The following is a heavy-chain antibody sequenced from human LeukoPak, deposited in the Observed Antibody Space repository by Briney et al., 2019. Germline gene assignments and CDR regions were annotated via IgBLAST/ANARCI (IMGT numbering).Heavy chain of an antibody. V-gene: IGHV4-59*02. CDR1: GGSVSSYY. Sequence: SETLSLTCTVSGGSVSSYYWSWIRQPPGKGLEYIGYFHYSGITNYNPSLKSRVTVSVDTSKNHISLKLSSVTAADTAVYHCASVLYGANGFDYWGQGILVTVSA. CDR2: FHYSGIT. J-gene: IGHJ4*02. CDR3: ASVLYGANGFDY. D-gene: IGHD4/OR15-4a*01.